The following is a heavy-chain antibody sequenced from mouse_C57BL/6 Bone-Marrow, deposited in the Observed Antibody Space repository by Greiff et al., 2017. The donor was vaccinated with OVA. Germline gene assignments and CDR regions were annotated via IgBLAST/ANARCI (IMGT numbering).Heavy chain of an antibody. J-gene: IGHJ2*01. CDR2: IDPSDSYT. CDR1: GYTFTSYW. V-gene: IGHV1-50*01. D-gene: IGHD2-3*01. Sequence: QVQLQQPGAELVKPGASVKLSCKASGYTFTSYWMQWVKQRPGQGLEWIGEIDPSDSYTNYNQKFKGKATLTVDTSSSTAYMQLSSLTSEVSAGYYGAGGYYLFDYWGQGTTLTVSS. CDR3: AGGYYLFDY.